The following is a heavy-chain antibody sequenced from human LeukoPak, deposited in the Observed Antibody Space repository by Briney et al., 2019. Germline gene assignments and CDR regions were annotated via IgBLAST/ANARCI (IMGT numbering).Heavy chain of an antibody. CDR1: GYTFTGHY. CDR3: ERDHYCSCYRCYWRFHY. D-gene: IGHD2-15*01. CDR2: INPNSGGT. J-gene: IGHJ4*02. Sequence: ASVKVSCKASGYTFTGHYMHLVRQAPGQGLEWMGWINPNSGGTNYAQKFQGRVTMTRDTSVSTAYMELSRLRSDDTAVYYCERDHYCSCYRCYWRFHYWGQGTRVTVSS. V-gene: IGHV1-2*02.